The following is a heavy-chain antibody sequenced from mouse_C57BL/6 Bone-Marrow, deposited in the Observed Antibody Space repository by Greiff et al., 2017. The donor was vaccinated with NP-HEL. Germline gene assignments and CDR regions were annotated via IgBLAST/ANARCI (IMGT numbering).Heavy chain of an antibody. CDR1: GYTFTDYY. CDR3: ARGSETGTGGNYFDY. J-gene: IGHJ2*01. D-gene: IGHD4-1*01. CDR2: INPYNGGT. Sequence: EVQLQQSGPVLVKPGASVKMSCKASGYTFTDYYMNWVKQSHGKSLEWIGVINPYNGGTSYNQKFKGKATLTVDKSSSTAYMELNSLTSEDSAVYYCARGSETGTGGNYFDYWGQGTTLTVSS. V-gene: IGHV1-19*01.